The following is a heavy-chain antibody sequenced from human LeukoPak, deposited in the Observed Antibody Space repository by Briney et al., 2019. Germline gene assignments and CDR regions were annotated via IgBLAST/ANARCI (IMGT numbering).Heavy chain of an antibody. Sequence: PGESLKISCKGSGYSFTSYWIGWVRQMPGKGLEWMGIIYPGDSDTRYSPSFQGQVTISADTSISTAYLQWSSLKASDTAMYYCARSYYDFWSGYSPFCYWGQGTLVTVSS. CDR1: GYSFTSYW. CDR2: IYPGDSDT. J-gene: IGHJ4*02. CDR3: ARSYYDFWSGYSPFCY. V-gene: IGHV5-51*01. D-gene: IGHD3-3*01.